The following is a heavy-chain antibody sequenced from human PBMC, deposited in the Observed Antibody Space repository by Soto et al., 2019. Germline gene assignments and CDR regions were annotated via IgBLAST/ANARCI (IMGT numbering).Heavy chain of an antibody. J-gene: IGHJ4*02. CDR2: ISAYNGNT. Sequence: ASVKVSCKASGYTFTSYGISWVRQTPGQGLEWMGWISAYNGNTNYAQKLQGRVTMTTDTSTSTAYMELRSLRSDDTAVYYCARDKRIAAAGPFDYWGQGTLVTVSS. V-gene: IGHV1-18*01. CDR1: GYTFTSYG. CDR3: ARDKRIAAAGPFDY. D-gene: IGHD6-13*01.